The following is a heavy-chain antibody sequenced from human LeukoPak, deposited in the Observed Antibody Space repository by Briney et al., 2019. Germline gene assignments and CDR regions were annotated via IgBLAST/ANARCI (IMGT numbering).Heavy chain of an antibody. V-gene: IGHV4-39*01. CDR2: VYYSGTT. CDR3: ARQADFGGVIVSSWFDP. CDR1: GGSVSSRHYY. Sequence: SETLSLTCTVSGGSVSSRHYYWGWIRQPPGKGLEWIGSVYYSGTTYYNPSLKSRVTISVDTSKNEFSLKVNSVTAADTAVYFCARQADFGGVIVSSWFDPWGEGAQVTVSS. D-gene: IGHD3-16*02. J-gene: IGHJ5*02.